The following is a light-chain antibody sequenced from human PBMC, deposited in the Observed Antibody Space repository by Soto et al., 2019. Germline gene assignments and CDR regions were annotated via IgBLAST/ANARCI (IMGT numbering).Light chain of an antibody. V-gene: IGLV2-14*01. CDR3: TSYTNIASLDV. CDR2: EVS. J-gene: IGLJ1*01. CDR1: SSDVGGYNY. Sequence: QSVLTQPASVSGSPGQSITISCTGSSSDVGGYNYVSWYQHHPGKAPKLMIYEVSHRPSGVSHRFSGSKSGGTASLTISGLQAEDEADYYCTSYTNIASLDVFGTGTKVTVL.